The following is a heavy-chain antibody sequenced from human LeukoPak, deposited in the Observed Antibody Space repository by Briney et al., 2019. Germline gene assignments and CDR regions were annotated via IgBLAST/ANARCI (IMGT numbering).Heavy chain of an antibody. V-gene: IGHV3-23*01. CDR3: ARDPGLTMTTLDY. Sequence: GGSLRLSCAASGFTFSSYAMSWVRQAPGKGLEWVSAISGSGDTTYYADSVKGRFTISRDNSKNTLYLQMNSLRAEDTAVYYCARDPGLTMTTLDYWGQGTLVTVS. CDR1: GFTFSSYA. J-gene: IGHJ4*02. D-gene: IGHD3-22*01. CDR2: ISGSGDTT.